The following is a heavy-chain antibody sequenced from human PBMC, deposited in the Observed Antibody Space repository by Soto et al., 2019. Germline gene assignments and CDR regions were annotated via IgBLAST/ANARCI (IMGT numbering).Heavy chain of an antibody. CDR1: GYTFTNYW. J-gene: IGHJ6*02. CDR2: IYPGDSDT. CDR3: AASIFYYGMDV. V-gene: IGHV5-51*01. Sequence: EVQLVQSGAEVKKPGESLKISCKGSGYTFTNYWIGWVRQMPGKGLEWMGIIYPGDSDTKYNPSFQGQVTISADKSITTTYLRWTSLKASDTAIYYCAASIFYYGMDVWGQGTLVLVSS.